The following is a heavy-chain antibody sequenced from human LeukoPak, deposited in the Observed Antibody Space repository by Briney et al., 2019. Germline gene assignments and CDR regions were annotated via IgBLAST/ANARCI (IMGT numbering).Heavy chain of an antibody. CDR3: TRGSIAYYYMDV. D-gene: IGHD3-22*01. CDR2: IYYSRST. J-gene: IGHJ6*03. V-gene: IGHV4-39*07. Sequence: PSETLSLTCTVSGGSISSSSYYWGWIRRPPGKGLEWIGSIYYSRSTYYNPSLKSRVTISVDTSKNQFSLKLSSVTAADTAVYYCTRGSIAYYYMDVWGKGTTVTISS. CDR1: GGSISSSSYY.